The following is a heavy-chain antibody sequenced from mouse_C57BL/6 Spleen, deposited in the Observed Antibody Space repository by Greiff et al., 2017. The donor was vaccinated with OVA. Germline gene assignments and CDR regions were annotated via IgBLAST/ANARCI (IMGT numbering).Heavy chain of an antibody. V-gene: IGHV1-64*01. D-gene: IGHD1-1*01. CDR1: GYTFTSYW. CDR2: IPPNSGST. CDR3: ARFPVTTVVEG. J-gene: IGHJ2*01. Sequence: QVQLQQPGAELVKPGASVKLSCKASGYTFTSYWMHWVKQRPGQGLEWIGMIPPNSGSTNYNEKFKSKATLTVDKSSSTAYMQLSSLTSEDSAVYYCARFPVTTVVEGWGQGTTLTVSS.